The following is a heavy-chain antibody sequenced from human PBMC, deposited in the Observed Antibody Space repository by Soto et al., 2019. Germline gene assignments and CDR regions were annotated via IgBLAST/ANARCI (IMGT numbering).Heavy chain of an antibody. J-gene: IGHJ4*01. CDR1: GAPITINY. V-gene: IGHV4-59*01. D-gene: IGHD2-15*01. CDR3: ARDAGGPYDD. Sequence: SETLSLTCTVSGAPITINYWSWIRQAPGKGLEWIGYIYYSGSTTYNPSLKSRVTMSADTSKDQFSLKLNSVTAADTAVYYCARDAGGPYDDWGPGILVTVSS. CDR2: IYYSGST.